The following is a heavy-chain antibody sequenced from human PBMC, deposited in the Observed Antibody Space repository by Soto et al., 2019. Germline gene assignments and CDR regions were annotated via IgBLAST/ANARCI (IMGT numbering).Heavy chain of an antibody. D-gene: IGHD1-26*01. J-gene: IGHJ6*02. CDR3: ARDLVGGSYLYYYYGMDV. CDR1: GYTFTSYY. CDR2: INPSGGST. V-gene: IGHV1-46*01. Sequence: ATVKVSCKASGYTFTSYYMHWVRQAPRQGLERMGIINPSGGSTSYAQKFQGRVTMTRDTSTSTVYMELSSLRSEDTAVYYCARDLVGGSYLYYYYGMDVWGQGTKVTVSS.